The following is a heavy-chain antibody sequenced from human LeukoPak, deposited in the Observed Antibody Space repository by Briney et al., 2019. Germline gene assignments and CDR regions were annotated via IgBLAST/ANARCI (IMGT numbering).Heavy chain of an antibody. Sequence: SETLSLTCTVSGDSIGAYYWSWIRQPAGKGLEWIGRIYKSMYSGGSTDYNPSLKSRVTISVDTSKNQFSLKLSSVTAADTAVYYCARGKSYCSGGSCYETMIDYWGQGTLVTVSS. D-gene: IGHD2-15*01. V-gene: IGHV4-4*07. CDR1: GDSIGAYY. J-gene: IGHJ4*02. CDR3: ARGKSYCSGGSCYETMIDY. CDR2: IYKSMYSGGST.